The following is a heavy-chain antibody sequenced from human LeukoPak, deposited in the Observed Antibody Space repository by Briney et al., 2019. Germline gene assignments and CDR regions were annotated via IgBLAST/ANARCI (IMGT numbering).Heavy chain of an antibody. CDR1: GLTFNSYW. Sequence: GGSLRLSCAASGLTFNSYWMHWVRQVAGKGLVWVARINGDASNTTYADSVKGQFTISRDNAKNTLYLQMNSLRVDDTAVYYCARAMPHDNWFDPWGQGSLVTVSS. V-gene: IGHV3-74*03. D-gene: IGHD2-2*01. CDR2: INGDASNT. CDR3: ARAMPHDNWFDP. J-gene: IGHJ5*02.